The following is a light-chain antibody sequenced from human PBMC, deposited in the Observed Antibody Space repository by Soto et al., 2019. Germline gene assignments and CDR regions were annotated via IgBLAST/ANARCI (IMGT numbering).Light chain of an antibody. Sequence: DIHLTQSPSFLSASVGDRVTITCRASQSISSYLNWYQQKPGEAPKLVIHAASSLQSGVPSRFSGSGSGTDFTLTISSLQPEDFATYYCQQSYSTPITFGQGTRLEIK. CDR2: AAS. V-gene: IGKV1-39*01. J-gene: IGKJ5*01. CDR1: QSISSY. CDR3: QQSYSTPIT.